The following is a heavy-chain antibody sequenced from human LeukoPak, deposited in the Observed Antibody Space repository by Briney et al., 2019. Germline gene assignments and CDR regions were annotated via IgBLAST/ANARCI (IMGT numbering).Heavy chain of an antibody. CDR1: GFTFSSYW. CDR3: ARARRFLELLPHGHFDY. CDR2: IKQDGSEK. V-gene: IGHV3-7*01. J-gene: IGHJ4*02. Sequence: PGGSLRLSCAASGFTFSSYWMSWVRQAPGKGLERVANIKQDGSEKYYVDSVKGRFTISRDNAKNSLYLQMNSLRAEDTAVYYCARARRFLELLPHGHFDYWGQGTLVTVSS. D-gene: IGHD3-3*01.